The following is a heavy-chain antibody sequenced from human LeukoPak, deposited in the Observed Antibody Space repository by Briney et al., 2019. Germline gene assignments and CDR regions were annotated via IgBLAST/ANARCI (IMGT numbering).Heavy chain of an antibody. CDR1: GYTFTSYG. Sequence: TSGKLSCKASGYTFTSYGISWGRQAPGQGLGWMGWISAYDGNTNYAQKVQGRVTMTTDTSTSTGYMEVRSLRSDDTAVYYCARDHWLAAAGTKPDYWGQGTLVTVSS. D-gene: IGHD6-13*01. V-gene: IGHV1-18*01. CDR3: ARDHWLAAAGTKPDY. J-gene: IGHJ4*02. CDR2: ISAYDGNT.